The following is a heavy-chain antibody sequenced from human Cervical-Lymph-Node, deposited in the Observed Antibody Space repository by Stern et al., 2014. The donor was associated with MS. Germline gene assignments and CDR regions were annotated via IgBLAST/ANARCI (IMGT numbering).Heavy chain of an antibody. CDR1: GGSLTSGSYH. CDR2: IYNSGDT. V-gene: IGHV4-39*02. CDR3: ARVSCSSNSCHMDV. D-gene: IGHD2-2*01. J-gene: IGHJ6*02. Sequence: QVQLQESGPGLVKPSETLSLTCTVSGGSLTSGSYHGGWIRQPPGKGLEWIGTIYNSGDTYYNPSIKSRLQISVGRPLNHSALQLTSVPAADTAIYYCARVSCSSNSCHMDVWGRGTTVTVSS.